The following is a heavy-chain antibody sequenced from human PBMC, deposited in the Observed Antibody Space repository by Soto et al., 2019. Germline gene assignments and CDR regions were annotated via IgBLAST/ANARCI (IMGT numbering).Heavy chain of an antibody. V-gene: IGHV3-30-3*01. CDR1: GFTFSSYA. D-gene: IGHD5-18*01. CDR3: ARANVDTAMVIYYSYGMDV. J-gene: IGHJ6*02. Sequence: QVQLVESGGGVVQPGRSLRLSCAASGFTFSSYAMHWVRQAPGKGLEWVAVISYDGSNKYYADSVKGRFTISRDNSKNXLFXQMNSLRAEETAVYYCARANVDTAMVIYYSYGMDVWGQGTTVTVSS. CDR2: ISYDGSNK.